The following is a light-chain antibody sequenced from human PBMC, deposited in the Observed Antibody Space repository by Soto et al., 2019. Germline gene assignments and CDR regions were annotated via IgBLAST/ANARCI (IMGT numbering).Light chain of an antibody. V-gene: IGLV2-14*03. Sequence: QSALTQPASVSGSPGQSITISCTGTSSDVGAYKFASWYQHHPGKAPKLIIYDVTTRPSGVSNRFSGSKSGDTASLTISGLQSEDEADYCSSFTSSSTYVFGTGTKLTVL. CDR1: SSDVGAYKF. J-gene: IGLJ1*01. CDR2: DVT. CDR3: SSFTSSSTYV.